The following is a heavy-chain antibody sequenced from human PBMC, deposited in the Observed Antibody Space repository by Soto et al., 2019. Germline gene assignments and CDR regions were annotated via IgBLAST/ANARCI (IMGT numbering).Heavy chain of an antibody. J-gene: IGHJ6*02. CDR1: GYSVTSYW. CDR3: GRASRDYYYYYGMEV. V-gene: IGHV5-51*01. Sequence: GESLKISCTGSGYSVTSYWIGWVRQMPGKGLEWMGIIYHDDSATRYSRSFQGQVTISADKSISTAYLQWSSLKASDTAMYYCGRASRDYYYYYGMEVWGPGTTVTVSS. CDR2: IYHDDSAT.